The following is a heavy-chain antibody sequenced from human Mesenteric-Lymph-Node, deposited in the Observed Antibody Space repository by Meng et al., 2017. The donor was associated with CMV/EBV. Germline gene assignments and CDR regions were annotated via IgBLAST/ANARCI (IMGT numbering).Heavy chain of an antibody. Sequence: GESLKISCAASGFTFSSCGMHWVRQAPGKGLEWVANIKQDGSENHYVDSVKGRFTISRDNAKNSLYLQMNSLRAEDTAVYFCARLGAASGRYWFDPWGQGTLVTVSS. CDR3: ARLGAASGRYWFDP. D-gene: IGHD6-13*01. J-gene: IGHJ5*02. V-gene: IGHV3-7*01. CDR2: IKQDGSEN. CDR1: GFTFSSCG.